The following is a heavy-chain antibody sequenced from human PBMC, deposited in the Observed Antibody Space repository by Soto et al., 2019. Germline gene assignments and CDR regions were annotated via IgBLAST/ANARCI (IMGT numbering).Heavy chain of an antibody. CDR3: TKHLPSKKNQRRWADAFHI. CDR1: GFTFSNYA. D-gene: IGHD2-2*01. V-gene: IGHV3-23*01. CDR2: VTGRSSST. Sequence: EVRLLESGGGLVQPGGSLRLCCVASGFTFSNYAMSWVRQAPGKGLEWVSVVTGRSSSTYYADSVEGRFIISRDNSRNTLFLQMNSLVAEDTAVYYCTKHLPSKKNQRRWADAFHIWGQGTILTVSS. J-gene: IGHJ3*02.